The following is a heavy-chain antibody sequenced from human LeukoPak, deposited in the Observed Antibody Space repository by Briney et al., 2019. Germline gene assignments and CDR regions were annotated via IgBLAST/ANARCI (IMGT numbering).Heavy chain of an antibody. CDR2: IYHSGST. Sequence: SETLSLTCAVYGGSFSGYYWSWIRQPPGKGLEWIGSIYHSGSTYYNPSLKSRVTISVDTSKNQFSLKLSSVTAADTAVYYCARDFDYRTDTDYWGQGTLVTVSS. CDR3: ARDFDYRTDTDY. J-gene: IGHJ4*02. CDR1: GGSFSGYY. D-gene: IGHD3-9*01. V-gene: IGHV4-34*01.